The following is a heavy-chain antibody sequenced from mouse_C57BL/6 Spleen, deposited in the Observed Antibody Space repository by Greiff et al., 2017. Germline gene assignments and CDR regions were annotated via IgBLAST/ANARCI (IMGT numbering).Heavy chain of an antibody. J-gene: IGHJ4*01. CDR3: ARAATVVARLPYYAMDY. CDR1: GYTFTDYN. CDR2: INPNNGGT. D-gene: IGHD1-1*01. V-gene: IGHV1-18*01. Sequence: VQLQQSGPELVKPGASVKIPCKASGYTFTDYNMDWVKQSHGKSLEWIGDINPNNGGTIYNQKFKGKATLTVDKSSSTAYMELRSLTSEDTAVYYCARAATVVARLPYYAMDYWGQGTSVTVSS.